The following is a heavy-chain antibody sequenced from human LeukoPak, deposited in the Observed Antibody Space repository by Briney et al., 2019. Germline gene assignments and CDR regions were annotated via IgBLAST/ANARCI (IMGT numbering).Heavy chain of an antibody. CDR2: IIPVFGTA. CDR3: AKQGAARQDYYMDV. V-gene: IGHV1-69*06. Sequence: VASVKVSCKASGGGFSSYAISWVRQAPGQGLEWMGRIIPVFGTANYAQKFQERVTITADIVSNTAYLEVTSLTSDDTAVYFCAKQGAARQDYYMDVWGNGTTVTVSS. CDR1: GGGFSSYA. D-gene: IGHD5-18*01. J-gene: IGHJ6*03.